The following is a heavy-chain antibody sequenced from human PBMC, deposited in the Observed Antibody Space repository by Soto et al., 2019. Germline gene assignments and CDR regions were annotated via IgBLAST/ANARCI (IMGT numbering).Heavy chain of an antibody. Sequence: QVQLQESGPGLVKPSETLSLTCTVSGGSISNYYWSWIRQPPGKGLEWIAYIYYSGNTNYHPSLQSRVTISGDTAKDQFSPRLSSVTAADTAVYYCAREASRGYIDYWGQGTLVTVSS. V-gene: IGHV4-59*01. CDR1: GGSISNYY. CDR2: IYYSGNT. J-gene: IGHJ4*02. CDR3: AREASRGYIDY. D-gene: IGHD3-22*01.